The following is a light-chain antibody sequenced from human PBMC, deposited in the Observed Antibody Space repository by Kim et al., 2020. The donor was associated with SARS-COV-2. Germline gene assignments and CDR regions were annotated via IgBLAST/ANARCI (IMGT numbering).Light chain of an antibody. CDR1: QSIGTY. Sequence: DIQMTQSPSSLAASVGDRVTIACRASQSIGTYLNWYQQKPGKAPKLLIYAASSLQSGVPSRFSGSGSGTDFTLTISSLQPEEFATYYGKQSQTTPLLTVGGGTKVDIK. V-gene: IGKV1-39*01. CDR2: AAS. CDR3: KQSQTTPLLT. J-gene: IGKJ4*01.